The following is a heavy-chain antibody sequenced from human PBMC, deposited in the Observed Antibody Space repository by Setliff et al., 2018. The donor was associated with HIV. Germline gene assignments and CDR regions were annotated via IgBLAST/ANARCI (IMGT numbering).Heavy chain of an antibody. V-gene: IGHV1-8*01. CDR2: MNPYSGDT. CDR1: GYTFTNYD. D-gene: IGHD3-3*01. Sequence: ASVKVSCKSLGYTFTNYDIFWVRQAAGQGLEWMARMNPYSGDTALAQRFHGRVTLTRDTSIRTAYMALSSLRSDDTAVYFCTRGPWGYDFWNGPSPMEVWGQGTTVTVSS. J-gene: IGHJ6*02. CDR3: TRGPWGYDFWNGPSPMEV.